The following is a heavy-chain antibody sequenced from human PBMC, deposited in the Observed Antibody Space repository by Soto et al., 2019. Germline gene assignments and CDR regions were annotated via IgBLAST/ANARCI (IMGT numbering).Heavy chain of an antibody. CDR2: INHSGST. CDR1: GGSFSAYY. J-gene: IGHJ4*02. CDR3: ARVRWDQPWVSDY. D-gene: IGHD1-26*01. Sequence: QVQLQQWGAGVLKPSETLSHACAVYGGSFSAYYWSWIRQPPGKGLEWIGEINHSGSTNYNPSLKSRVTISVDTSKNQFYLKLTSVTAADTAVYYCARVRWDQPWVSDYWGQGTLVTVSS. V-gene: IGHV4-34*01.